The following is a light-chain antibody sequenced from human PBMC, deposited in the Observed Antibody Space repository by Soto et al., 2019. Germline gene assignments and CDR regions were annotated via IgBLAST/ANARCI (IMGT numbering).Light chain of an antibody. J-gene: IGKJ1*01. CDR2: GAS. V-gene: IGKV3-15*01. CDR1: QSVDIS. CDR3: QQYNSWPRT. Sequence: EILMTQSPSTLTVSPGERVILSCRASQSVDISLAWYQQKPGQAPRLVIYGASTRATDMPGTYSGRGSGTEFTLTITSLQSEDFEVYYCQQYNSWPRTFGQGTKVDIK.